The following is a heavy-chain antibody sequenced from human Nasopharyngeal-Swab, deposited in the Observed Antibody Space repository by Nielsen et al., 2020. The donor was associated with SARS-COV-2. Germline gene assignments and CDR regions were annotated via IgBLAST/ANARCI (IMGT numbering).Heavy chain of an antibody. CDR2: ISGSGGST. D-gene: IGHD1-26*01. CDR1: GFTFSSYA. V-gene: IGHV3-23*01. J-gene: IGHJ4*02. Sequence: GESLKISCAASGFTFSSYAMSWVRQAPGKGLEWVSAISGSGGSTYYADSVKGRFTISRDNSKNTLYLQMNSLRAEDTAVYYCAKDRGVGALDYWGQGTLVTVSS. CDR3: AKDRGVGALDY.